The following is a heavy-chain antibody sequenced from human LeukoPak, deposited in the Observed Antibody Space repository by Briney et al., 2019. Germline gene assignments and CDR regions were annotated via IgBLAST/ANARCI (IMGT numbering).Heavy chain of an antibody. CDR3: ARGGYSYGYYFDY. D-gene: IGHD5-18*01. J-gene: IGHJ4*02. V-gene: IGHV4-30-4*01. Sequence: SETLSLTCTVSGGSISSGDYYWSWIRQPPGKGLEWIGYIYYSGSTYYSPSLKSRVTISVDTSKNQFSLKLSSVTAADTAVYYCARGGYSYGYYFDYWGQGTLVTVSS. CDR1: GGSISSGDYY. CDR2: IYYSGST.